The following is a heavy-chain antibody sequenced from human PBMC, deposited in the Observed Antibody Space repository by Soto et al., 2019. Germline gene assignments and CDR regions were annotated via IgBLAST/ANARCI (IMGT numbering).Heavy chain of an antibody. D-gene: IGHD5-18*01. CDR1: GFSFHEYA. J-gene: IGHJ3*02. CDR2: ISYDSGAI. V-gene: IGHV3-9*01. CDR3: ARVWGYSYGLASDI. Sequence: TGGSLRLSCAASGFSFHEYAMHWVRQAPGKGLEWVSGISYDSGAIGYADSVKGRFTISRDNTRNSLFLQLDSLRSDDAAFYYCARVWGYSYGLASDIWGQGTMVTVSS.